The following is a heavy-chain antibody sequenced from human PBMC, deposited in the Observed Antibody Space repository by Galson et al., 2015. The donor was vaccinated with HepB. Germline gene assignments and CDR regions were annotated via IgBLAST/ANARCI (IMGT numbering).Heavy chain of an antibody. V-gene: IGHV5-10-1*01. J-gene: IGHJ3*02. CDR3: ATTYYYDISGYLAFDI. CDR2: LDPSDSYT. D-gene: IGHD3-22*01. Sequence: QSGAEVKKPGESLRISCKGSGSSFPSYWISWVRQMPGKGLEWMGRLDPSDSYTNYSPSFQGHVTISADKSISTAYLQWSSLKASDTAMYYCATTYYYDISGYLAFDIWGQGTMVTVSS. CDR1: GSSFPSYW.